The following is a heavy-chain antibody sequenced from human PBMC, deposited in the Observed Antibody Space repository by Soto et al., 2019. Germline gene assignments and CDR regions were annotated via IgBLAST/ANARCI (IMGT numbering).Heavy chain of an antibody. CDR1: GFTFDDYA. CDR3: ATPWSGYRDAFDI. D-gene: IGHD3-3*01. CDR2: ISWNSGSI. Sequence: GGSLRLSCAASGFTFDDYAMHWVRQAPGKGLEWVSGISWNSGSIGYADSVKGRFTISRDNAKNSLYLQMNSLRAEDTALYYCATPWSGYRDAFDIWGQGTMVTVSS. V-gene: IGHV3-9*01. J-gene: IGHJ3*02.